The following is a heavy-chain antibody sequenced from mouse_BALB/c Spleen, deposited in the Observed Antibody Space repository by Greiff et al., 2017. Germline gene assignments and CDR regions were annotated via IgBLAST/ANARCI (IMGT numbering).Heavy chain of an antibody. V-gene: IGHV3-2*02. CDR3: STMITSYYFDY. CDR1: GYSITSDYA. J-gene: IGHJ2*01. D-gene: IGHD2-4*01. CDR2: ISYSGST. Sequence: EVQRVESGPGLVKPSQSLSLTCTVTGYSITSDYAWNWIRQFPGNKLEWMGYISYSGSTSYNPSLKSRISITRDTSKNQFFLQLNSVTTEDTATYYCSTMITSYYFDYWGQGTTLTVSS.